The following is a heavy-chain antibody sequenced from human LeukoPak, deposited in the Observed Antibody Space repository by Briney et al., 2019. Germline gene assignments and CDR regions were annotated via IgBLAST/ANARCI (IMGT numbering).Heavy chain of an antibody. CDR1: GFTFSSYS. Sequence: PGGSLRLSCAASGFTFSSYSMNWVRQAPGKGLEWLSSISTSSSYIYYADSVKGRFTISRDNAKNSLYLQMNSLRAEDTVVYYCARAAGLSPYYYYYMDVWGKGTTVTVSS. D-gene: IGHD3-16*02. J-gene: IGHJ6*03. CDR2: ISTSSSYI. V-gene: IGHV3-21*01. CDR3: ARAAGLSPYYYYYMDV.